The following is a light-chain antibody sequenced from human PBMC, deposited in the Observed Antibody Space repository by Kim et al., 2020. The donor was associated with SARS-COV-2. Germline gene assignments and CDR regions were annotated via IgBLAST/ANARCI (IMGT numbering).Light chain of an antibody. CDR2: GGS. J-gene: IGKJ4*01. CDR1: QSVSSD. V-gene: IGKV3-15*01. CDR3: QQYNKWPLT. Sequence: SPGGRATLCCGASQSVSSDLAWYQQKPGQAPRLLIYGGSTRATGIPPRFRGSGSGTEFTLIVSSLQSEDSGVYYCQQYNKWPLTFGGGTKVDIK.